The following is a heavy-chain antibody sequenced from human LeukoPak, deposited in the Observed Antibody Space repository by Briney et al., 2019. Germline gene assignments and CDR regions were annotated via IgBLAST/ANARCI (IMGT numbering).Heavy chain of an antibody. Sequence: GVSLRLSCVASEITFSTYAMSWVRQAPGKGLEWVSGISGSGDNTYYADSVKGRFTISRDNSKSTLYVQVNSLGTEDTAAYYCAKGSYYDSSGSFYFDYWGQGTLVTVSP. CDR3: AKGSYYDSSGSFYFDY. CDR2: ISGSGDNT. V-gene: IGHV3-23*01. D-gene: IGHD3-22*01. CDR1: EITFSTYA. J-gene: IGHJ4*02.